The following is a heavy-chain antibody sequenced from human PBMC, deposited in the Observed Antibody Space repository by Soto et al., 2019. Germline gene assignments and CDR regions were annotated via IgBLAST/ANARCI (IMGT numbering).Heavy chain of an antibody. V-gene: IGHV3-23*01. CDR3: TKDRHPGGIWSADC. CDR1: GFTFSTYT. D-gene: IGHD2-15*01. Sequence: QLLESGGNLVQPGGSLRLSCAAAGFTFSTYTMSWVRQAPGKGPEWVAGFYGGGSTSTFYADSVKGRITISRDNSKNMLFLKRNSLRAEDTAVYYCTKDRHPGGIWSADCWGQGALVTVSS. J-gene: IGHJ4*02. CDR2: FYGGGSTST.